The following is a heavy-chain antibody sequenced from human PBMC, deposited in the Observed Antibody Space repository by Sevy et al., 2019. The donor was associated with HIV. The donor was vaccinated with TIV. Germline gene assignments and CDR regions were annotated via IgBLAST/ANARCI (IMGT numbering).Heavy chain of an antibody. CDR2: ISGSGRST. Sequence: GGSLRLSCAASGFIFTSYAMNWVRQAPGKGLDWVSSISGSGRSTYYADSVEGRFTISRDNSKNTLSLQMNSLRADDTAVYYCTKGSSSVGSCPRDYYYYGMDVWGQGTTVTVSS. D-gene: IGHD2-15*01. V-gene: IGHV3-23*01. CDR3: TKGSSSVGSCPRDYYYYGMDV. CDR1: GFIFTSYA. J-gene: IGHJ6*02.